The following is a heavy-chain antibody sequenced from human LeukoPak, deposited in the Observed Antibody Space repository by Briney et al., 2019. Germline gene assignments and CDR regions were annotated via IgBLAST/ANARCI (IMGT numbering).Heavy chain of an antibody. D-gene: IGHD3-10*01. Sequence: PSETLSLTCTVSGGSISSGGYYWSWIRQHPGKGLEWIGYIYYSGSTYYNPSLKSRVTISVDTSKNQFSLKLSSVTAADTAVYYCARGPNVYYYDSGSYNWGQGTLVTVSS. CDR1: GGSISSGGYY. CDR2: IYYSGST. CDR3: ARGPNVYYYDSGSYN. J-gene: IGHJ4*02. V-gene: IGHV4-31*03.